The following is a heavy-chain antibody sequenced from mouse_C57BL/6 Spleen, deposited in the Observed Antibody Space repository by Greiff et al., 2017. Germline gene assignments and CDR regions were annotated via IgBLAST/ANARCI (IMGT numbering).Heavy chain of an antibody. CDR1: GYTFTSYT. J-gene: IGHJ2*01. D-gene: IGHD2-5*01. Sequence: VKLQESGAELARPGASVKMSCKASGYTFTSYTMHWVKQRPGQGLEWIGYINPSSGYTKYNQKFKDKATLTADKSSSTAYMQLSSLTSEDSAVYYCAYPPYSNSYYFDYWGQGTTLTVSS. V-gene: IGHV1-4*01. CDR2: INPSSGYT. CDR3: AYPPYSNSYYFDY.